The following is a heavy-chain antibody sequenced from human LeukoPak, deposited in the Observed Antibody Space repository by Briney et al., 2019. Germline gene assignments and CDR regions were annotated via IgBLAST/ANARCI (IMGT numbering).Heavy chain of an antibody. CDR3: AKDISGGDCPDY. CDR1: AFTFSNYG. J-gene: IGHJ4*02. V-gene: IGHV3-30*18. Sequence: GGSLRLSCAASAFTFSNYGMHWVRQAPGKGLEWVAVISYDGSDKYYADSVRGRFTISRDNSKNTVFLQMNSLSTEDTAVYYCAKDISGGDCPDYWGQGTLVTVSS. CDR2: ISYDGSDK. D-gene: IGHD2-21*02.